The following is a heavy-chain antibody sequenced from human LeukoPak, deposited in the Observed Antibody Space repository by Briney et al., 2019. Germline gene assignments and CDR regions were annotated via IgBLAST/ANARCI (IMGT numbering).Heavy chain of an antibody. V-gene: IGHV4-39*01. D-gene: IGHD3-3*01. CDR2: IYYSGST. Sequence: PSETLSLTCTVSGGSISSSSYYWGWIRQPPGKGLEWIGSIYYSGSTYYNPSLKSRVTISVDTSKNQFSLKLGSVTAADTAVYYCARLEEGYDFWSGYYIPNWFDPWGQGTLVTVSS. CDR1: GGSISSSSYY. J-gene: IGHJ5*02. CDR3: ARLEEGYDFWSGYYIPNWFDP.